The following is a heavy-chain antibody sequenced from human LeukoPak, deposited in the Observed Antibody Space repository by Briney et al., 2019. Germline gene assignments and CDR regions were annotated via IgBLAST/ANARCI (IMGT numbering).Heavy chain of an antibody. D-gene: IGHD3-22*01. Sequence: GGSLRLSCAASGFTFDDYGMSWVRQAPGKGLEWVSGINWNGGSTGYADSVKGRFTISRDNAKNSLYLQMNSLRAEDTAVYYCARALRYYDSSGYPTGFDYWGQGTLVTVSS. V-gene: IGHV3-20*04. CDR1: GFTFDDYG. CDR3: ARALRYYDSSGYPTGFDY. J-gene: IGHJ4*02. CDR2: INWNGGST.